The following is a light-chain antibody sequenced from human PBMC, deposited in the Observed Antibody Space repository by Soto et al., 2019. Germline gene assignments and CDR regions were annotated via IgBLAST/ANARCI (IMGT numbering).Light chain of an antibody. Sequence: QPVLTQSPSASASLGASVTLTCTLTSGHSSYSIAWHQQQPEKGPRYLMKLNSDGSHNKGDGIPDRFSGSSSGTERYLTISSLQSEDEADYYCQTWGTGIQVFGGGTKVTVL. CDR1: SGHSSYS. J-gene: IGLJ3*02. CDR3: QTWGTGIQV. V-gene: IGLV4-69*01. CDR2: LNSDGSH.